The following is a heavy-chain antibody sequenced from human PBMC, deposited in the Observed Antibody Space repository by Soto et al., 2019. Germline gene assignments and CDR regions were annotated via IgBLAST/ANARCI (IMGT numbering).Heavy chain of an antibody. CDR3: ARDLGYGVRYFDY. D-gene: IGHD4-17*01. Sequence: QVQLVQSGAEVKKPGASVKVSCKASGYTFTGYYMHWVRQAPGQGLEWMGWINPNSGGTNYAQKFQGWVTMTRDTSISTAYMELSWLRSDDTAVYYCARDLGYGVRYFDYWGQGTLVTVSS. CDR2: INPNSGGT. V-gene: IGHV1-2*04. CDR1: GYTFTGYY. J-gene: IGHJ4*02.